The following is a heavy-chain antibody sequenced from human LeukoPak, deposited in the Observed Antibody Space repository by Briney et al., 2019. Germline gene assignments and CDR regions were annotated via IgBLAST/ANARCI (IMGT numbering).Heavy chain of an antibody. Sequence: GGALRVSCAASGFTFNKYLLSWGRQPPGERLGWVANINQDDSQIYTLDSVEGRFTINTDNAKTSLHLQMNTLRAEVTAIYYCARGYYYSGTYYLSFFAYWGQGTLATVSS. CDR1: GFTFNKYL. V-gene: IGHV3-7*02. J-gene: IGHJ4*02. CDR3: ARGYYYSGTYYLSFFAY. D-gene: IGHD3-10*01. CDR2: INQDDSQI.